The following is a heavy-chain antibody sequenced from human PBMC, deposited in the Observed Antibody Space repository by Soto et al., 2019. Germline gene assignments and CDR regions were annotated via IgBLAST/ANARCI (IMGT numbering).Heavy chain of an antibody. D-gene: IGHD3-10*01. CDR3: ARAYYYGSGSYYNEVAFDI. Sequence: SETLSLTSTVSSGSISTYYWSWIRQPPGKGLEWIGYIYYSGSTNYNPSLKTRVTISVDTSKDQFSLKLSSVTAADTAVYYCARAYYYGSGSYYNEVAFDIWGQGTMVTVSS. CDR2: IYYSGST. J-gene: IGHJ3*02. V-gene: IGHV4-59*01. CDR1: SGSISTYY.